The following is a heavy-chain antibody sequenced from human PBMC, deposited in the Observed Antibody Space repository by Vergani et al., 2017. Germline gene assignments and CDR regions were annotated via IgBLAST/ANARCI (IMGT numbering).Heavy chain of an antibody. CDR2: MNPNSGNT. V-gene: IGHV1-8*02. J-gene: IGHJ6*02. D-gene: IGHD3-3*01. CDR1: GYTFTSYD. CDR3: ARDALRFTIFGTRHYYYGMDV. Sequence: QVQLVQSGAEVKKPGSSVKVSCKASGYTFTSYDINWVRQATGQGLEWMGWMNPNSGNTGYAQKFQGRVTMTRNTSISTAYMELSSLRSEDTAVYYCARDALRFTIFGTRHYYYGMDVWGQGTTVTVSS.